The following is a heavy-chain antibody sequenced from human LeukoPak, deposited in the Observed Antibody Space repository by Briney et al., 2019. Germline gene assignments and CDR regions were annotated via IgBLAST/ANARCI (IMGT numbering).Heavy chain of an antibody. CDR2: ISSSSSYI. V-gene: IGHV3-21*01. J-gene: IGHJ4*02. D-gene: IGHD3-3*01. CDR1: GFTFSSYS. CDR3: ARDLRLWCYDFWSGYYPGVGYGSTFDY. Sequence: GGSLRLSCAASGFTFSSYSMNWVRQAPGKGLEWVSSISSSSSYIYYADSVKGRFTISRDNAKNSLYLQMNSLRAEDTAVYYCARDLRLWCYDFWSGYYPGVGYGSTFDYWGQGTLVTVSS.